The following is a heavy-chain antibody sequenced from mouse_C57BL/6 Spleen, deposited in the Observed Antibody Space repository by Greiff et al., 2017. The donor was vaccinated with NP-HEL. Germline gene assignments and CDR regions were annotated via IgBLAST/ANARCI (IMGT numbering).Heavy chain of an antibody. CDR2: IYPRDGST. CDR1: GYTFTDHT. D-gene: IGHD1-1*01. J-gene: IGHJ4*01. CDR3: ARDEAYYYGSSYVGYAMDY. Sequence: QVQLKESDAELVKPGASVKISCKVSGYTFTDHTIHWMKQRPEQGLAWIGYIYPRDGSTKYNEKFKGKATLTADKSSSTAYMQLNSLTSEDSAVYVCARDEAYYYGSSYVGYAMDYWGQGTSVTVSS. V-gene: IGHV1-78*01.